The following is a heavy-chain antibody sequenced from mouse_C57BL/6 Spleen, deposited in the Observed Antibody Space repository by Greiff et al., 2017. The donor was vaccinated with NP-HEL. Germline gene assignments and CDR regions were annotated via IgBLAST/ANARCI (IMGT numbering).Heavy chain of an antibody. CDR1: GYTFTSYW. D-gene: IGHD1-1*01. J-gene: IGHJ4*01. V-gene: IGHV1-50*01. CDR2: IDPSDSYT. CDR3: ARLNYGSNAMDY. Sequence: QVQLQQPGAELVKPGASVKLSCKASGYTFTSYWMQWVKQRPGQGLEWIGEIDPSDSYTNYNQKFKGKATLTVDTSSSTAYMQLSSLTSEDSAVYYCARLNYGSNAMDYWGQGTSVTVSS.